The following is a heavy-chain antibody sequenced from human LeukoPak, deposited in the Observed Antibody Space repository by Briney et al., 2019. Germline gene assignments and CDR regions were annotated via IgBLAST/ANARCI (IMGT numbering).Heavy chain of an antibody. D-gene: IGHD1-26*01. J-gene: IGHJ4*02. Sequence: GGSLRLSCAASGFTFSSYSMNWVRQAPGEGLEWVSSISSSSDYIYYADSLKGRFTVSRDNAKNSLYLQMNSLRAEDTAVYYFVREGGMTLQRRFFLDYWGRGTLVTVSS. V-gene: IGHV3-21*01. CDR2: ISSSSDYI. CDR3: VREGGMTLQRRFFLDY. CDR1: GFTFSSYS.